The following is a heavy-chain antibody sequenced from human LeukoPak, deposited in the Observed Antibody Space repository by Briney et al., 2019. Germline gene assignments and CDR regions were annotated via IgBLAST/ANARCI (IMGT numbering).Heavy chain of an antibody. CDR3: ARGSEYTSSTNYYFDY. J-gene: IGHJ4*02. V-gene: IGHV3-7*01. CDR2: IKQDGSEK. Sequence: PGGSLRLSCAASGFTSSSYWMSWVRQAPGKGLEWVANIKQDGSEKHYVDSVKGRFTISRDNAKKSLFLHMNSLRVEDTAVYYCARGSEYTSSTNYYFDYWGQGTLVTVSS. D-gene: IGHD6-6*01. CDR1: GFTSSSYW.